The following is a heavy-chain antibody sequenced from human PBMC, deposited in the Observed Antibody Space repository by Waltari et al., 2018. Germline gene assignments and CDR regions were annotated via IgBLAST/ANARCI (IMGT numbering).Heavy chain of an antibody. Sequence: QLQLQESGTGLVKPMETLSPTCTVSHGSVSERNSFWCWLRQPPGKGLEWIGNIYYSGNAYYSPSLKSRGTISVDMSKNHFSLNLTSVTAADTAMYYCARGDYKKAAWDYWAQGILVTVSS. D-gene: IGHD6-13*01. CDR2: IYYSGNA. CDR1: HGSVSERNSF. CDR3: ARGDYKKAAWDY. V-gene: IGHV4-39*07. J-gene: IGHJ4*02.